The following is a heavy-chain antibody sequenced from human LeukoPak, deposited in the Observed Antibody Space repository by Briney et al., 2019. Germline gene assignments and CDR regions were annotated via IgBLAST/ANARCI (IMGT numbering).Heavy chain of an antibody. D-gene: IGHD4-17*01. Sequence: GASVKVSCKASGYTFTSYYMHWVRQAPGQGLEWVGIINPSGDPTTYAQKFQGRVTMTRDMSTSTVYMELSSLRSEDTAVYYCASGEPIDYWGQGTLVTVSS. V-gene: IGHV1-46*01. CDR3: ASGEPIDY. CDR2: INPSGDPT. J-gene: IGHJ4*02. CDR1: GYTFTSYY.